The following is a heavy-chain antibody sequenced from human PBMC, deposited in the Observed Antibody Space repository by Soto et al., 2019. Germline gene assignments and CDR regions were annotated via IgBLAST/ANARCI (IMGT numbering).Heavy chain of an antibody. D-gene: IGHD3-16*01. CDR3: ARGGYYDNTWGKLSHYGLDV. CDR1: GYTFIRYG. V-gene: IGHV1-18*01. J-gene: IGHJ6*02. Sequence: QVQLVQSAAEVKKPGASVRVSCKASGYTFIRYGIAWVRQAPGQGLEWMGWISPYNDYTIYAQKLQGRVTKTADTSTRPVYMELRGLKSDDTAVYSCARGGYYDNTWGKLSHYGLDVWGQGTSVTVSS. CDR2: ISPYNDYT.